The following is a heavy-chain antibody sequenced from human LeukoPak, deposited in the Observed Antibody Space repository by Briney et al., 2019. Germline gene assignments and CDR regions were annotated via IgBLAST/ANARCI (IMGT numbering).Heavy chain of an antibody. CDR2: IYYSGST. J-gene: IGHJ4*02. CDR1: GGSISSSSYY. CDR3: ARRGDSSGYYTLDY. Sequence: SGTLSLTSTVSGGSISSSSYYWGWIRQPPGKGLEWIGSIYYSGSTYYNPSLKSRVTISVDTSKNQFSLKLSSVTAADTAVYYCARRGDSSGYYTLDYWGQGTLVTVSS. V-gene: IGHV4-39*07. D-gene: IGHD3-22*01.